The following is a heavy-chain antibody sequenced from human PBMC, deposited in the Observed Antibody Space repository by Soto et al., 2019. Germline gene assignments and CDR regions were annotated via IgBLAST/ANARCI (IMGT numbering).Heavy chain of an antibody. Sequence: SETLSLTCTVSGGSISRGGYYWSWIRQHPGKGLEWIGYIYYSGSTYYNPSLKSRVTISVDTSKNQFSLKLSSVTAADTAVYYCARVCGGDCHYGMDVWGQGTTVTVSS. CDR1: GGSISRGGYY. D-gene: IGHD2-21*02. J-gene: IGHJ6*02. CDR2: IYYSGST. CDR3: ARVCGGDCHYGMDV. V-gene: IGHV4-31*03.